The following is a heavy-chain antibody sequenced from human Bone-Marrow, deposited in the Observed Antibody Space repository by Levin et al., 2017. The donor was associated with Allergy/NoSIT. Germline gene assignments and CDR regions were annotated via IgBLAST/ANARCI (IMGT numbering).Heavy chain of an antibody. CDR1: GFSFSSYT. J-gene: IGHJ4*02. Sequence: SCAASGFSFSSYTMNWVRQAPGKGLECISSISSKNNIYSADSVKGRFTVSRDNAKNSLYLQMNSLRAEDTAVYYCARIDSGTYYGSIDYWGQGTLVTVSS. CDR2: ISSKNNI. CDR3: ARIDSGTYYGSIDY. V-gene: IGHV3-21*01. D-gene: IGHD1-26*01.